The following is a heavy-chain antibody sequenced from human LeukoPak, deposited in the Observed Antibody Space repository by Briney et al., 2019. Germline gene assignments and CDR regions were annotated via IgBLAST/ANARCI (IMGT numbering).Heavy chain of an antibody. D-gene: IGHD6-13*01. V-gene: IGHV3-66*01. Sequence: GGSLRLSCAASGLTVSSNYMSWVRQAPGKGLEWVAIIYSGGSTYYADSVKGRFTISRDNSKNTLYLQMNSLRADDTAMYYCARDRGGIAAAGDYWAREPWSPSPQ. CDR1: GLTVSSNY. CDR2: IYSGGST. J-gene: IGHJ4*02. CDR3: ARDRGGIAAAGDY.